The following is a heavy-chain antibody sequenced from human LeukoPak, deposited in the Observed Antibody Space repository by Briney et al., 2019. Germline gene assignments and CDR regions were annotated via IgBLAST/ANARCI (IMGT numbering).Heavy chain of an antibody. CDR3: ARDAAAAGTAPDY. V-gene: IGHV1-2*02. J-gene: IGHJ4*02. D-gene: IGHD6-13*01. Sequence: ASVTVSCTTSGYTFTAFYLHWVRQAPGQGLEWMGWINPNSGGTKSAQKFQGRVTMTRDTSISTAYMELSALTSDDTAVYYCARDAAAAGTAPDYWGQGTLVTVSS. CDR1: GYTFTAFY. CDR2: INPNSGGT.